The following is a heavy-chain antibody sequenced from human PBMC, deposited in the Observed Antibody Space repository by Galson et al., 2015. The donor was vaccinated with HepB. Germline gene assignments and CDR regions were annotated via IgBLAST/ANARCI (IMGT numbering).Heavy chain of an antibody. CDR1: GFTFSSYD. CDR3: ARALRSSHLWFGELALGMDV. V-gene: IGHV3-13*05. Sequence: SLRLSCAASGFTFSSYDMHWVRQATGKGLEWVSAIGTAGDPYYPGSVKGRFTISRENAKNSLYLQMNSLRAGDTAVYYCARALRSSHLWFGELALGMDVWGQGTTVTVSS. CDR2: IGTAGDP. J-gene: IGHJ6*02. D-gene: IGHD3-10*01.